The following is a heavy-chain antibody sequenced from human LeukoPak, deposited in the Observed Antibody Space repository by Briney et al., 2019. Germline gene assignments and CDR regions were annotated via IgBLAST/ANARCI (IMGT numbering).Heavy chain of an antibody. Sequence: SETLSLTCTVSGVSISNYSWSRLRPPPGHGLEWIGYPYYSGSNYSNPSLKSRIIISVERSTNQFSLKLSSVTAADTAVYYCARGIAAATNPNWFDPWGQGNLVTVSS. CDR3: ARGIAAATNPNWFDP. V-gene: IGHV4-59*06. CDR1: GVSISNYS. CDR2: PYYSGSN. D-gene: IGHD6-13*01. J-gene: IGHJ5*02.